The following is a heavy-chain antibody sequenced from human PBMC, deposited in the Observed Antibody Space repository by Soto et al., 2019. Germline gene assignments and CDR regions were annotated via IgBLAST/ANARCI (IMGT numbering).Heavy chain of an antibody. D-gene: IGHD3-22*01. CDR2: IKQDGSEK. Sequence: PGGSLRLSCAASGFTFSSSWMNWVRQAPGKGLEWVADIKQDGSEKYYVDSLKGRFTISGDTAKNSLYLQMSCLRAAGTAVYYCARGDSFDRKFDSWGQGTLVSVSS. V-gene: IGHV3-7*03. CDR3: ARGDSFDRKFDS. CDR1: GFTFSSSW. J-gene: IGHJ4*02.